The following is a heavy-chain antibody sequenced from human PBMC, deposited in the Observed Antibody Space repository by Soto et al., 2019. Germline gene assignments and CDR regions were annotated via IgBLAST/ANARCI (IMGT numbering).Heavy chain of an antibody. V-gene: IGHV4-59*01. Sequence: QVQLQESGPGLVKPSETLSLTCTVSGASITSYYWSWIRQPPGKGLEWIGYISYSGTTKYNPSLQSRVTISVDTSLNQFSLRLNSVTAADTAVYYCARWEDKNLYYFDYWGQGTLVTVSS. CDR1: GASITSYY. CDR2: ISYSGTT. J-gene: IGHJ4*02. CDR3: ARWEDKNLYYFDY. D-gene: IGHD1-26*01.